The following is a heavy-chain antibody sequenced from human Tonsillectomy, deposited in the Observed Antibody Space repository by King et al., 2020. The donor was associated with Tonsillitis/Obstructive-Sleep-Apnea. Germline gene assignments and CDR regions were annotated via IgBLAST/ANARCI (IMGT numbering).Heavy chain of an antibody. Sequence: VQLVESGGGVVQPGRSLRLSCAASGFTFSIYGKHWVRQAPGKGLEWVAVIWYDGSNKYYADSVKGRFTISRDNSKNTLYLQMNSLRAADTALYYCARDAQVHNAFDIWGQGTMVTVSS. J-gene: IGHJ3*02. D-gene: IGHD4/OR15-4a*01. V-gene: IGHV3-33*08. CDR3: ARDAQVHNAFDI. CDR2: IWYDGSNK. CDR1: GFTFSIYG.